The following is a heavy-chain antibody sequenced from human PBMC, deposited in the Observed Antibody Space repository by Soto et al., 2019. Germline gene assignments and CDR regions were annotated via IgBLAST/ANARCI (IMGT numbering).Heavy chain of an antibody. CDR3: ARDLRVYCSSTSCDYYGMDV. Sequence: ASVKVSCKASGYTFTGYYMHWVRQAPGQGLEWMGWINPNSGGTNYAQKFQGWVTMTRDTSISTAYMELSRLRSDDTAVYYCARDLRVYCSSTSCDYYGMDVWGQGTTVTVSS. CDR2: INPNSGGT. V-gene: IGHV1-2*04. CDR1: GYTFTGYY. D-gene: IGHD2-2*01. J-gene: IGHJ6*02.